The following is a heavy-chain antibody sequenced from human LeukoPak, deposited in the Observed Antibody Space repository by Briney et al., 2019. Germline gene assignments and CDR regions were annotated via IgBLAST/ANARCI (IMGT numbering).Heavy chain of an antibody. CDR1: GYTFTSYY. V-gene: IGHV1-46*01. CDR2: INPSGGST. CDR3: ATGDSYDILTGYYTPLAF. Sequence: ASVKVSCKASGYTFTSYYMHWVRQAPGQGLEWMGIINPSGGSTSYAQKFQGRVTMTEDTSTDTAYMELSSLRSEDTAVYYCATGDSYDILTGYYTPLAFWGQGTLVTVSS. D-gene: IGHD3-9*01. J-gene: IGHJ4*02.